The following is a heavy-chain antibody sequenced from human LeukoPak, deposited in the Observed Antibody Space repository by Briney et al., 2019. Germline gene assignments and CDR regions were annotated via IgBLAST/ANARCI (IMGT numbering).Heavy chain of an antibody. V-gene: IGHV3-74*01. Sequence: GGSLRLSCAASGFTLSSYWMHWVRQVPGKGLVWVSQINGDGSNANYADSVKGRFTISRDNAKNTLYLQVNNLRAEDTAVYYCAKQMRDWGQGTLVTVSS. CDR3: AKQMRD. CDR1: GFTLSSYW. J-gene: IGHJ4*02. CDR2: INGDGSNA. D-gene: IGHD1/OR15-1a*01.